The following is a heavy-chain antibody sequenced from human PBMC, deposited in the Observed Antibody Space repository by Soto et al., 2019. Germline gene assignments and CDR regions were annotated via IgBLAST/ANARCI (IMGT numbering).Heavy chain of an antibody. CDR2: IKQDGSEK. Sequence: EVQLVESGGGLVQPGGSLRLSCAASGFTFSSYWMSWVRQAPGKGLEWVANIKQDGSEKYYVDSVKGRFTISRDNAKNPLYLQMNSLRAEDTAVYYCARPAATRGYSYGDNWFDPWGQGTLVTVSS. CDR3: ARPAATRGYSYGDNWFDP. D-gene: IGHD5-18*01. CDR1: GFTFSSYW. V-gene: IGHV3-7*01. J-gene: IGHJ5*02.